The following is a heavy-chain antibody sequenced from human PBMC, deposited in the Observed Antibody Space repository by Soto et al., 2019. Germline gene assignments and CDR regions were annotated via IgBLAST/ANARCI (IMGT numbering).Heavy chain of an antibody. V-gene: IGHV1-3*01. J-gene: IGHJ2*01. Sequence: ASVKVSCKASGYTFTSYALHWVRQAPGQRLEWMGWINAGNGNTKYSQKFQGRVTITRDTSASTAYMELSSLRSEDTAVYYCARGGSLNWYFDLWGRGTLFTVSS. CDR2: INAGNGNT. CDR1: GYTFTSYA. D-gene: IGHD1-26*01. CDR3: ARGGSLNWYFDL.